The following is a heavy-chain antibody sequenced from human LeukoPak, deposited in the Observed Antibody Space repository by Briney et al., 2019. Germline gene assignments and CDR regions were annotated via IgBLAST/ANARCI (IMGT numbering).Heavy chain of an antibody. CDR3: ARSAPARHLNDAFDI. J-gene: IGHJ3*02. V-gene: IGHV4-34*01. CDR1: GGSFSGYY. Sequence: SETLSLTCAVYGGSFSGYYWSWIRQPPGKGLEWIGEINHSGSTNYNPSLKSRVTIPVDTSKNQFSLKLSSVTAADTAVYYCARSAPARHLNDAFDIWGQGTMVTVSS. CDR2: INHSGST. D-gene: IGHD6-6*01.